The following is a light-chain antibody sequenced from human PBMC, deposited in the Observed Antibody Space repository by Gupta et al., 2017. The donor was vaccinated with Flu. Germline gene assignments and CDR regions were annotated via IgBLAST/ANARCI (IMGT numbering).Light chain of an antibody. CDR2: EVS. V-gene: IGKV2D-29*01. CDR1: QSSLHSDGKTY. CDR3: RQSIQLPLT. J-gene: IGKJ4*01. Sequence: VTPGQPASITCKSSQSSLHSDGKTYLYWYLQKPRQPPQLLIYEVSKRFSGGPDRLSGSGSWTDFILKISRVEAEDVGVYYCRQSIQLPLTFGGGTKVEIK.